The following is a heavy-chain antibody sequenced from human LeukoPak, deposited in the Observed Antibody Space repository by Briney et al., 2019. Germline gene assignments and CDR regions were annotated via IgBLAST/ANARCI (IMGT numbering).Heavy chain of an antibody. CDR1: GFTFSSYA. J-gene: IGHJ3*02. Sequence: GRSLKLSCAASGFTFSSYAMHWVRQAPGKGLEWVAVISYDGSNKYYADSVKGRFTISRDNSKNTLYLQMNSLRAEDTAVYYCARELDYDYVWGSYPYAFDIWGQGTMVTVSS. CDR3: ARELDYDYVWGSYPYAFDI. CDR2: ISYDGSNK. V-gene: IGHV3-30-3*01. D-gene: IGHD3-16*01.